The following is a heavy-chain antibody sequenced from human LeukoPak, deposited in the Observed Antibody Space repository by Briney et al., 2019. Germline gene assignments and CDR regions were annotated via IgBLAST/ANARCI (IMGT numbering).Heavy chain of an antibody. D-gene: IGHD6-19*01. Sequence: QSGGSLRLSCAASEFTFSSYAMHWVRQAPGKGLEWVAIIAYDGTTKYYADSVKGRFTISRDNSKNTLYLQMNSLRAGDTAVYYCARELAVGTFDYWGQGTLVTVSS. CDR2: IAYDGTTK. CDR1: EFTFSSYA. CDR3: ARELAVGTFDY. V-gene: IGHV3-30*03. J-gene: IGHJ4*02.